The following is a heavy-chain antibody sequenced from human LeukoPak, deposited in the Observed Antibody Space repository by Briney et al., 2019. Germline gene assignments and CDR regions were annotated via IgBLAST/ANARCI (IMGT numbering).Heavy chain of an antibody. Sequence: SETLSLTCTVSGGSISSYYWSWIRQPPGKGLEWIGYIYYSGSTNYNPSLKSRVTISVDTSKNQFSLKLSSVTAADTAVYYCARGPHKPGDYWGQGTLVTVSS. D-gene: IGHD7-27*01. CDR2: IYYSGST. CDR3: ARGPHKPGDY. J-gene: IGHJ4*02. CDR1: GGSISSYY. V-gene: IGHV4-59*01.